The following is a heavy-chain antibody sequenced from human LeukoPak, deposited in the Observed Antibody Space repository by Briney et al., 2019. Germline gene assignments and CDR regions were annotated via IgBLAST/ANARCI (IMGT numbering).Heavy chain of an antibody. V-gene: IGHV3-23*01. CDR1: GFTFSSYA. D-gene: IGHD3-10*01. J-gene: IGHJ4*02. CDR2: VSGKGDYT. CDR3: ARVLREFFGSGTYVKSLDY. Sequence: GGSLRLSCAASGFTFSSYAMSWVRQAPGKGLEWVSGVSGKGDYTYYADSVKGRFTISRDNSKNTLYLQMNNLRAEDTAVDYCARVLREFFGSGTYVKSLDYWGQGTLVTVSS.